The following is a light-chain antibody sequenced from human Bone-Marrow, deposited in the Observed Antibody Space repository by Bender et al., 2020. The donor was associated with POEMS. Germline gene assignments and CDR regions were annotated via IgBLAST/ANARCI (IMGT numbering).Light chain of an antibody. Sequence: QSALTQPASVSGSPGQSITISCIGTSSDVGGYNSVSWYQQHPDKAPKLVIYEVSNRPSGVSSRFSGSKSANTASLTISGLQAEDEADYYCSSYSSRTTLFVFGSGTKVTVL. CDR1: SSDVGGYNS. V-gene: IGLV2-14*01. CDR3: SSYSSRTTLFV. J-gene: IGLJ1*01. CDR2: EVS.